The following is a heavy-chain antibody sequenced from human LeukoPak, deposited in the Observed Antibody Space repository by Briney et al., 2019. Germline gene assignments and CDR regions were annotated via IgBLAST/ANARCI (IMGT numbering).Heavy chain of an antibody. J-gene: IGHJ4*02. CDR3: ASGALWFGELTLLDY. Sequence: GGSLRLSCAASGFTFSSYWMHWVRHAPGKGLVWVSRINNDGRSTIYADSGKGRFTISRDNAKNTLYLQMNSLRAEDTAVYYCASGALWFGELTLLDYWGQGTLVTVSS. CDR1: GFTFSSYW. CDR2: INNDGRST. V-gene: IGHV3-74*01. D-gene: IGHD3-10*01.